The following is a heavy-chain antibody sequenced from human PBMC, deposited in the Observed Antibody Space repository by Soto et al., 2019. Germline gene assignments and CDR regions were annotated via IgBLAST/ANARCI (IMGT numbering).Heavy chain of an antibody. CDR2: MTPNSGNV. Sequence: VPLVQSGAEVKKPGASVKVSCKSFGYTFTGYDINWVRQATGQGLEWMGWMTPNSGNVGFAQKFQGRVTMTRNTSISTAYMELNSLRSDDTAVYYCARGGAVAGTGFDFWGQGTLVTVS. CDR3: ARGGAVAGTGFDF. V-gene: IGHV1-8*01. D-gene: IGHD6-19*01. CDR1: GYTFTGYD. J-gene: IGHJ4*02.